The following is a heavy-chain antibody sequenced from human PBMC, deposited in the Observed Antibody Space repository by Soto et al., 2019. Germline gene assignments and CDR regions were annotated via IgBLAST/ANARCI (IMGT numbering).Heavy chain of an antibody. CDR1: GFTFNSYW. CDR2: INSDGSST. Sequence: EVQLVESGGGLVQPGGSLRLSCAASGFTFNSYWMHWVRQAPGKGLVWVSRINSDGSSTSYADSVKGRFTISRDNAKNTLYLQMNSLRAEDTAVYYCARDEAAQYYFDYWGQGTLVTVSS. J-gene: IGHJ4*02. CDR3: ARDEAAQYYFDY. V-gene: IGHV3-74*01. D-gene: IGHD6-13*01.